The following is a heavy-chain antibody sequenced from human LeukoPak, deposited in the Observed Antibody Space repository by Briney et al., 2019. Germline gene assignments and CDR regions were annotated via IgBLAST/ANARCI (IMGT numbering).Heavy chain of an antibody. J-gene: IGHJ4*02. V-gene: IGHV5-51*01. D-gene: IGHD7-27*01. Sequence: GESLKISCKASGYSFISYWIGGVRQIPGKGLEWMGIIYPSDSDIRYTPSFQGQVTISADKSLSTAYLQWNSLKASDTAIYYCARQTAMGRSGDYWGQGTLVTVSS. CDR3: ARQTAMGRSGDY. CDR2: IYPSDSDI. CDR1: GYSFISYW.